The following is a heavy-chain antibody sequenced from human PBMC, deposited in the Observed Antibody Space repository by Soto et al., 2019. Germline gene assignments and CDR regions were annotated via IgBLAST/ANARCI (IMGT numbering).Heavy chain of an antibody. CDR3: ARRKDYYYGMDV. CDR1: GGSFSGYY. Sequence: SETLSLTCAVYGGSFSGYYWSWIRQPPGKWLEWIGEINHSGSTNYNPSLKSRVTISVDTSKNQFSLKLSSVTAADTAVYYCARRKDYYYGMDVWGQGXTVTVYS. V-gene: IGHV4-34*01. J-gene: IGHJ6*02. CDR2: INHSGST.